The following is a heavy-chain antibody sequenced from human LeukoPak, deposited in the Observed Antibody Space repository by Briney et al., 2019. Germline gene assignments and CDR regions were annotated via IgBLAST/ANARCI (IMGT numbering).Heavy chain of an antibody. V-gene: IGHV4-59*08. D-gene: IGHD3-22*01. Sequence: PSETLSLTCTVSGGSIRSYYWSWIRQPPGKGLEWIGYIFYAGSTTYNPSLKSRVTISIDTSKNQFSLKLSSVTAADTAVYYCARHLYDSSGYYDYWGQGTLVTVSS. CDR1: GGSIRSYY. CDR2: IFYAGST. J-gene: IGHJ4*02. CDR3: ARHLYDSSGYYDY.